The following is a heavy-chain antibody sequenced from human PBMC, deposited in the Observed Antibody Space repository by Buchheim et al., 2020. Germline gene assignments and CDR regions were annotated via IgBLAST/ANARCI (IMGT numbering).Heavy chain of an antibody. V-gene: IGHV4-59*08. D-gene: IGHD2-15*01. CDR2: FYYSGST. J-gene: IGHJ4*02. Sequence: QVQLQESGPGLVKPSETLSLTCTVSGGSVKSFYWSWIRQPPGKGLEWMGYFYYSGSTNYNPSLKSRITISVDTSKNQISLNHTSVTAADTAVYYCARQTRSQGWNYWGQGAL. CDR1: GGSVKSFY. CDR3: ARQTRSQGWNY.